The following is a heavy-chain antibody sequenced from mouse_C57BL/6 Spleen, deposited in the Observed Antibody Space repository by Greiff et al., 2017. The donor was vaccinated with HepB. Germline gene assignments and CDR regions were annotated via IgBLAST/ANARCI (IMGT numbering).Heavy chain of an antibody. CDR1: GFTFSDYG. Sequence: EVKLVESGGGLVKPGGSLKLSCAASGFTFSDYGMQWVRQAPEKGLEWVAYISSGSSTIYYADTVKGRFTISRDNAKNTLFLQMTSLRSEDTAMYYCARHYDYDGGYFDYWGQGTTRTVSS. J-gene: IGHJ2*01. CDR3: ARHYDYDGGYFDY. V-gene: IGHV5-17*01. D-gene: IGHD2-4*01. CDR2: ISSGSSTI.